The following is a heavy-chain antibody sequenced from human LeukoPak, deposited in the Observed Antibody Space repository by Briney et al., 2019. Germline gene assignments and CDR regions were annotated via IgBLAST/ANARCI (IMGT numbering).Heavy chain of an antibody. CDR1: GGSISSYY. Sequence: SETLSLTCTVSGGSISSYYWSWIRQSPGKGLEWIGYIYYSGSTNYNPSLKSRVTISVDTSKNQFSLKLSSVTAADTAVYYCARAQRNWNDVGNFDYWGQGTLVTVSS. CDR2: IYYSGST. V-gene: IGHV4-59*01. J-gene: IGHJ4*02. CDR3: ARAQRNWNDVGNFDY. D-gene: IGHD1-1*01.